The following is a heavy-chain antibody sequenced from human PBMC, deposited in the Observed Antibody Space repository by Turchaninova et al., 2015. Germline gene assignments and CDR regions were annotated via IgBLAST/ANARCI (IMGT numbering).Heavy chain of an antibody. J-gene: IGHJ1*01. V-gene: IGHV3-21*06. CDR3: ARDPGGSGNYYQGAYYYFQH. CDR1: GFSFSDYK. CDR2: MSFCCSYI. Sequence: EVQLVESGGGLVKPGGSLRLSCAASGFSFSDYKMNWVRQAPGKGLGWVSSMSFCCSYISYADPCKGRFTISGENAKNSLYLQMNSLRAEDTAVYYCARDPGGSGNYYQGAYYYFQHWGQGTLVTVSS. D-gene: IGHD3-10*01.